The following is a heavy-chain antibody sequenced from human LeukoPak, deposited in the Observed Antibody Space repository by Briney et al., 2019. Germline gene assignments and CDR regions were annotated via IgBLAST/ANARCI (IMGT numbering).Heavy chain of an antibody. Sequence: ASVKVSCKASGYTFTGYYMHWVRQAPGQGLEWMGWINPNSGGTNYAQKFQGRVTMTRDTSISTAYMELSRLRSDDTAVYYCAGGRVGTAMELDYWGQGTLVTVSS. CDR2: INPNSGGT. V-gene: IGHV1-2*02. J-gene: IGHJ4*02. CDR3: AGGRVGTAMELDY. D-gene: IGHD5-18*01. CDR1: GYTFTGYY.